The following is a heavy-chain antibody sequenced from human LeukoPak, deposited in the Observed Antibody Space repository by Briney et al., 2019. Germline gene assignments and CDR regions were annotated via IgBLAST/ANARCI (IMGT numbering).Heavy chain of an antibody. Sequence: SETLSLTCAVYGGSFSGHYWSWLRQPPGKGLESLGEINYSGSTNYNPSLKSRVTISVDTSKNQFSLRLSSVTAADTAVYYCARVLDSNSWYPLDYWGQGTLVTVSS. CDR2: INYSGST. V-gene: IGHV4-34*01. J-gene: IGHJ4*02. CDR1: GGSFSGHY. D-gene: IGHD6-13*01. CDR3: ARVLDSNSWYPLDY.